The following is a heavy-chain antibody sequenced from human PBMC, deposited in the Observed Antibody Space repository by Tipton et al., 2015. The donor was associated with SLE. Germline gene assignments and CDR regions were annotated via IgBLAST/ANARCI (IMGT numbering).Heavy chain of an antibody. CDR1: GDSLKNYF. CDR3: ARNKAVAGTVIEY. J-gene: IGHJ4*02. V-gene: IGHV4-4*07. Sequence: TLSLTCTVSGDSLKNYFCSWIRQSAGKGLEWIGRVSPSGATYYNPSLKSRVTMSVDTSKNQFSLKLTSLTAADTALYYCARNKAVAGTVIEYWGPGTLVTVSS. CDR2: VSPSGAT. D-gene: IGHD6-19*01.